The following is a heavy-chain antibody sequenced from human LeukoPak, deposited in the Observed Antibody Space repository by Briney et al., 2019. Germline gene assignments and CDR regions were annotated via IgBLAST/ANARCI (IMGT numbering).Heavy chain of an antibody. D-gene: IGHD3-10*01. CDR3: ARRRANTYGDVYEY. CDR2: INQEDTDK. CDR1: GFTFSYYW. Sequence: GGTLRLSCEASGFTFSYYWMSWVRQAPGKGPDWVANINQEDTDKYYVDSVKGRFTISRDNAKNSLYLQMNSLRAGDTAVYYCARRRANTYGDVYEYWGQGTLVTVSS. J-gene: IGHJ4*02. V-gene: IGHV3-7*01.